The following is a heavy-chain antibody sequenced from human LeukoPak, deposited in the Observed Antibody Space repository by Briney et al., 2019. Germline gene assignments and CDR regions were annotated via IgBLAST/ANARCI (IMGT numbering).Heavy chain of an antibody. V-gene: IGHV4-34*01. D-gene: IGHD3-16*02. Sequence: KPSETLSLTSAVYGGSFSGYYWSWLRQPPGKGLEWIGEINHSGSTNYNPSLKSRVTISVDTSKNQFSLKLGSVTAADTAVYYCAGGSMITFGGVIVSPFDPWGQGTLVTVSS. CDR3: AGGSMITFGGVIVSPFDP. CDR1: GGSFSGYY. J-gene: IGHJ5*02. CDR2: INHSGST.